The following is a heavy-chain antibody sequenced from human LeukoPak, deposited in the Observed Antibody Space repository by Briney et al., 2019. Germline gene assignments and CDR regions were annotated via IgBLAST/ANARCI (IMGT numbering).Heavy chain of an antibody. J-gene: IGHJ4*02. CDR2: INHSGST. V-gene: IGHV4-34*01. CDR1: GGSFSGYY. Sequence: PSETLSLTCAVYGGSFSGYYWSWIRQPPGKGLEWIGEINHSGSTNYNPSLKSRVTISVDTSKNQFSPKLSSVTAADTAVYYCARGRDYFDYWGQGTLVTVSS. CDR3: ARGRDYFDY.